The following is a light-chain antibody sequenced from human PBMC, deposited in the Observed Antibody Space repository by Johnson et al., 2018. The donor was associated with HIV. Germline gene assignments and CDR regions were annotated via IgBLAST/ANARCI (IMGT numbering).Light chain of an antibody. CDR3: GTWDSSLSAYV. V-gene: IGLV1-51*02. Sequence: QSVLTQPPSVSAAPGQKVTISCSGSSSTIGNKYVSWYQILPGTAPKLLIYKNNQRPSGIPDRFSGSKSGTSATLGITGLQTGDEADYYCGTWDSSLSAYVCGTGTKIHFL. CDR1: SSTIGNKY. CDR2: KNN. J-gene: IGLJ1*01.